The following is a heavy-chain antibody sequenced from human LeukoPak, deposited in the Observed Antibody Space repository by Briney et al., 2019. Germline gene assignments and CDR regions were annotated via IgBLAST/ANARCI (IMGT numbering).Heavy chain of an antibody. J-gene: IGHJ3*02. Sequence: ASVQVSCKASGGTFSSYSISWVRQAPGQGLEWMGGIIPIFGTANYAQKFQGRVTITTAESTSPANMKLSSLRSETTPVYSCARVVPIVGATRGAFDIWGRGTMVTVSS. D-gene: IGHD1-26*01. CDR3: ARVVPIVGATRGAFDI. CDR2: IIPIFGTA. V-gene: IGHV1-69*05. CDR1: GGTFSSYS.